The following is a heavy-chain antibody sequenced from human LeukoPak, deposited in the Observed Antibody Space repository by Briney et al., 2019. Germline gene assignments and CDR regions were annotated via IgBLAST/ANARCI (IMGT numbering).Heavy chain of an antibody. J-gene: IGHJ6*03. V-gene: IGHV3-23*01. CDR1: GFTFRSYG. CDR2: ITGSGAST. Sequence: GGSLRLSCAASGFTFRSYGMHWVRQAPGKGLEWVSGITGSGASTYYADSVKGRFTISRDNSKNTLYLQMNSLRAEDTAVYYCARGIAAPPSHYYYYYMDVWGKGTTVTVSS. D-gene: IGHD6-6*01. CDR3: ARGIAAPPSHYYYYYMDV.